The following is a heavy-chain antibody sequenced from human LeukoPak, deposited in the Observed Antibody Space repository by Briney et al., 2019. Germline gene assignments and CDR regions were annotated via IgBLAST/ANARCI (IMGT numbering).Heavy chain of an antibody. CDR1: GDSVSSNSAA. Sequence: SQTLSLTCASSGDSVSSNSAARNWMRQSPARGLEWLGRTYYRSKLYNDYAVSVKSRITINPDTSKNQFSLQLNSVTPEDTAVYYCARSKWHGYNFGYWGQGTLVTVSS. CDR2: TYYRSKLYN. D-gene: IGHD5-24*01. J-gene: IGHJ4*02. CDR3: ARSKWHGYNFGY. V-gene: IGHV6-1*01.